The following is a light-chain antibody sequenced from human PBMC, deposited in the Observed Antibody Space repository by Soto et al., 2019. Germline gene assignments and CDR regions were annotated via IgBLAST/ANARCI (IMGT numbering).Light chain of an antibody. J-gene: IGKJ5*01. CDR3: QQYTGPPTT. CDR2: GSS. V-gene: IGKV3-20*01. Sequence: EIVLTQSPGTLSLSPGERATLSCRASQSVSGTYLAWYQHKPGQSPRLLIFGSSIRAAGIPDRFSGSGSGTDFTLTITRLEPEDSAVYFCQQYTGPPTTFGQGTRLVI. CDR1: QSVSGTY.